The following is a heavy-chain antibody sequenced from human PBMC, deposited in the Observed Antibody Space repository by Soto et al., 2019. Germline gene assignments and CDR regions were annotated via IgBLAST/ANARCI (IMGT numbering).Heavy chain of an antibody. J-gene: IGHJ6*02. CDR2: IIPILGIA. D-gene: IGHD6-13*01. Sequence: QVQLVQSGAEVKKPGSSVMVSCKASGGTFSSYTISWVRQAPGQGLEWMGRIIPILGIANYAQKFQGRVTITADKSTSTAYMELSSLRSEDTAVYYCASPSIAAAGTYYYGMDVWGQGTTVTVSS. CDR3: ASPSIAAAGTYYYGMDV. CDR1: GGTFSSYT. V-gene: IGHV1-69*02.